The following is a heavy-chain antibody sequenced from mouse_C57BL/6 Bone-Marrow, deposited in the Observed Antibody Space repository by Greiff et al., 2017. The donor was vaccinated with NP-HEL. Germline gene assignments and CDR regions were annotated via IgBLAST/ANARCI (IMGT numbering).Heavy chain of an antibody. D-gene: IGHD1-1*01. Sequence: EVQLVESGPGMVKPSQSLSLTCTVTGYSITSGYDWHWIRHFPGNKLEWMGYISYSGSTNYNPSLKSRISITHDTSKNHFFLKLNSVTTEDTSTYYCARDYGSSFYAMDYWGQGTSVTVSS. J-gene: IGHJ4*01. CDR3: ARDYGSSFYAMDY. CDR2: ISYSGST. V-gene: IGHV3-1*01. CDR1: GYSITSGYD.